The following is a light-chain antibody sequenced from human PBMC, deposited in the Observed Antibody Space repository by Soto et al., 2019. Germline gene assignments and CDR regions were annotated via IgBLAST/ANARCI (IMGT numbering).Light chain of an antibody. CDR1: SCDVGGYNY. J-gene: IGLJ1*01. V-gene: IGLV2-8*01. Sequence: QSVLTQPPSASGSPGQSVAISCTGTSCDVGGYNYVSWYQQHPGKAPKLMIYEVNKRPSGVPDRFSGSKSGNTASLTVSGFQAEDEADYYCSSYAGSSNVFGTGTRSPS. CDR2: EVN. CDR3: SSYAGSSNV.